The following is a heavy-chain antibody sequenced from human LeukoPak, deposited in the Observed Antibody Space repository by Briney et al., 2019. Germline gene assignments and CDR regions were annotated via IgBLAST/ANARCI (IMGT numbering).Heavy chain of an antibody. J-gene: IGHJ4*02. CDR2: ISGSGGST. CDR1: GFTFSSYP. V-gene: IGHV3-23*01. CDR3: AKALDSSGYSL. D-gene: IGHD3-22*01. Sequence: GGSLRFSFAPPGFTFSSYPIGWFGRAPGKGREWVSAISGSGGSTYYADSVKGRFTISRDNSKNTLYLQMNSLRAEDTAVYYCAKALDSSGYSLWGQGTLVTVSS.